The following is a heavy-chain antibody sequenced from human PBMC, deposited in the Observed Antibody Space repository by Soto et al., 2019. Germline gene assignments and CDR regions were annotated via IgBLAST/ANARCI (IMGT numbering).Heavy chain of an antibody. CDR2: IYYGGST. CDR1: GGSISSSGYY. D-gene: IGHD3-22*01. Sequence: PSETLSLTCIVSGGSISSSGYYWGWIRQPPGKGLEWIANIYYGGSTYYNPSLKSRLTISVDTSENQFSLKLSSVTAADTAIYYCARQGVDSSGYRGNRLDPWGQGTLVTVSS. V-gene: IGHV4-39*01. CDR3: ARQGVDSSGYRGNRLDP. J-gene: IGHJ5*02.